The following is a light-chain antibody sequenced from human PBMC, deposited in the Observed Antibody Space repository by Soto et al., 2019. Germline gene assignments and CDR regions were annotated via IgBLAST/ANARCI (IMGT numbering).Light chain of an antibody. Sequence: EIVLTQSPLSLPVTPGEPASISCRSSRSILGSSGYNYLNWYLQKPGQSPQLLIYLGSSRASGVPDRFSGSGSGTDFTLTISRVGAGDVGVYFCAQGLAVPFTFGGGTTVDIK. CDR3: AQGLAVPFT. CDR2: LGS. CDR1: RSILGSSGYNY. J-gene: IGKJ4*01. V-gene: IGKV2-28*01.